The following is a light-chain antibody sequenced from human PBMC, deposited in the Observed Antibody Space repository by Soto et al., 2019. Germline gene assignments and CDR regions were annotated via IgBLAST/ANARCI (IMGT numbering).Light chain of an antibody. V-gene: IGLV2-14*03. CDR3: TSYTETTPHYV. J-gene: IGLJ1*01. CDR1: SSDIKSQNY. CDR2: DVA. Sequence: QSVLTQPASVSGSPGQSITISCSGTSSDIKSQNYVSWYQQHPGEGTQLIIYDVAKRPPVVSNRFSGSKSGDTASLVISGLQAEDEAEYYCTSYTETTPHYVFGTGTKVTVL.